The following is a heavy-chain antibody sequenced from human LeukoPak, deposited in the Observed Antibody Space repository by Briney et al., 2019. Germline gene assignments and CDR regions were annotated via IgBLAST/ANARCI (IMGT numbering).Heavy chain of an antibody. CDR3: AKDPRYCSGGSCYSVYYFDY. CDR1: GFTFSSYG. D-gene: IGHD2-15*01. Sequence: PGRSLRLSCAASGFTFSSYGMHWVRQAPGKGLEWVAVISYDGSNKYYADSVKGRFTISRDNSKNTLYLQMNSLRAEDTAVYYCAKDPRYCSGGSCYSVYYFDYRGQGTLVTVSS. J-gene: IGHJ4*02. V-gene: IGHV3-30*18. CDR2: ISYDGSNK.